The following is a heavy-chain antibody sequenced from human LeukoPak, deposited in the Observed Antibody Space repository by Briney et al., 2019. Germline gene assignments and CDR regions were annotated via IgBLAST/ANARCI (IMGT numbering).Heavy chain of an antibody. CDR2: INPNSGGT. CDR1: GYTFTGYY. Sequence: ASVRVSCKASGYTFTGYYMHWVRQAPGQGLEWMGWINPNSGGTNYAQKFQGRVTMTRDTSISTAYMELSRVRPDDTAVYYCARWVGATLYYFDYWGQGTLVTVSS. CDR3: ARWVGATLYYFDY. V-gene: IGHV1-2*02. D-gene: IGHD1-26*01. J-gene: IGHJ4*02.